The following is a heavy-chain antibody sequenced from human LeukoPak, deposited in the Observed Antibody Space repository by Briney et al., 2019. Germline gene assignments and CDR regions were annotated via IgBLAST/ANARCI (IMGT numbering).Heavy chain of an antibody. J-gene: IGHJ6*02. CDR2: IYGGGST. V-gene: IGHV3-53*01. CDR3: ARGTDYLAYGSDV. D-gene: IGHD4-11*01. Sequence: GGSLRLSCAASGFTVSSNYMSWVRQAPGEGLEWVSVIYGGGSTYYADSVKGRFTISRDNSKNTLYLQMNSLRAEDTAVYYCARGTDYLAYGSDVWGQGTTVTVSS. CDR1: GFTVSSNY.